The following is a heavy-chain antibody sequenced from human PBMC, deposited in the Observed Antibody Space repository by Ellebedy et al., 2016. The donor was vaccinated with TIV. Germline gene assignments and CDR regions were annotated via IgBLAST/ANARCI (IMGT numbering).Heavy chain of an antibody. V-gene: IGHV3-33*01. J-gene: IGHJ4*02. Sequence: PGGSLRLSCAASGFTFSNHGMHWVRQAPGKGLEWVAIIWFDGSKKHYADSVKGRFIISRDDSKNTLFLQMNSLRVEDTAVYYCARDISYYADDYWGQGTLVTVSS. D-gene: IGHD2/OR15-2a*01. CDR3: ARDISYYADDY. CDR2: IWFDGSKK. CDR1: GFTFSNHG.